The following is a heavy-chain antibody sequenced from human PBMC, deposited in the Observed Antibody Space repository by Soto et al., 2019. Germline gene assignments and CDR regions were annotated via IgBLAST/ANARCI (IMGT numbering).Heavy chain of an antibody. V-gene: IGHV4-59*08. Sequence: QVQLQESGPGLVKPSETLSLTCTVSGGSISSYYWSWIRQPPGKGLEWIGYIYYSGSTNYNPSLKSRVTISVDTSQNQFSLKLSSVTAADTAVYYCARSYYYDSSGYLSRYPHDAFDIWGQGTMVTVSS. CDR1: GGSISSYY. CDR3: ARSYYYDSSGYLSRYPHDAFDI. CDR2: IYYSGST. J-gene: IGHJ3*02. D-gene: IGHD3-22*01.